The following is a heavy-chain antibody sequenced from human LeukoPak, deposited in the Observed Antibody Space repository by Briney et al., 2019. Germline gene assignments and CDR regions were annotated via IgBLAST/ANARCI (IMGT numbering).Heavy chain of an antibody. V-gene: IGHV6-1*01. CDR1: GDSVSGNRVA. D-gene: IGHD3-3*01. J-gene: IGHJ3*02. CDR2: TYYRSRWSY. CDR3: VRGFCEDWPGAFDT. Sequence: SQTLSLTCAISGDSVSGNRVAWNWIRQSPSRGLEWLGRTYYRSRWSYDYGPSVRGRISINADTSKNQFSLHLNSVTPDDTAMYYCVRGFCEDWPGAFDTWGRGTLVTVSS.